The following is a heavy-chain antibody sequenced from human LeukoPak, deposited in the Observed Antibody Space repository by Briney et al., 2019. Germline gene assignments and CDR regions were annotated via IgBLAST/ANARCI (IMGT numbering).Heavy chain of an antibody. CDR1: GGSISGYY. J-gene: IGHJ4*02. V-gene: IGHV4-59*08. CDR3: VRAVKGFWSGPIDY. CDR2: INYSGST. Sequence: PSETLSLTCTVSGGSISGYYWSWIRQPPGKGLEWIGYINYSGSTNYNPSLKSRVAISKDTSKNQFSLNLSTVTAADTAVYYCVRAVKGFWSGPIDYWGQGTLVTVSS. D-gene: IGHD3-3*01.